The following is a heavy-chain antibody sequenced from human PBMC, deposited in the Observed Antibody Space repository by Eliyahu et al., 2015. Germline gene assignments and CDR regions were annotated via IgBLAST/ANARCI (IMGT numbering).Heavy chain of an antibody. Sequence: EVQLVESGGGLVQPGGSXRLSXSASGFTFSSXXMXWVRQXPGKGLEYVSAISSNGGSTYYADSVKGRFTISRDNSKNTLYLQMSSLRAEDTAVYYCVKVRRCSGGSCYSSGYFDYWGQGTLVTVSS. CDR1: GFTFSSXX. D-gene: IGHD2-15*01. J-gene: IGHJ4*02. CDR2: ISSNGGST. CDR3: VKVRRCSGGSCYSSGYFDY. V-gene: IGHV3-64D*06.